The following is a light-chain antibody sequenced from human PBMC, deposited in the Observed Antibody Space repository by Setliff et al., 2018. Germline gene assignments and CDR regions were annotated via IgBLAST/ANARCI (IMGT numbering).Light chain of an antibody. CDR1: NIGSKS. V-gene: IGLV3-21*04. Sequence: LTQPPSVSVAPGKTARITCGGHNIGSKSVHWYQQRPGQAPSLVIYYDPDRRSGTPERFSGSKSGNTATLTISRVEAGDEADYYCQVWDSSSDHDVFGTGTKVTVL. CDR3: QVWDSSSDHDV. CDR2: YDP. J-gene: IGLJ1*01.